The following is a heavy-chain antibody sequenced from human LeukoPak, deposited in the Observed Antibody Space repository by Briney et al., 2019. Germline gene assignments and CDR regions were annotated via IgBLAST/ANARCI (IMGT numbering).Heavy chain of an antibody. D-gene: IGHD3-22*01. V-gene: IGHV1-8*01. CDR3: ARLSQTPDYYSSSGYYYLGY. Sequence: ASVKVSCKASRYTFSSYDINWVREAAGQGLEWMGWMNPNTGRTGFAQKFQGRLTMTRDTSISTPYMELSSLRSEDTAVYYCARLSQTPDYYSSSGYYYLGYWGQGTPVTVSS. J-gene: IGHJ4*02. CDR2: MNPNTGRT. CDR1: RYTFSSYD.